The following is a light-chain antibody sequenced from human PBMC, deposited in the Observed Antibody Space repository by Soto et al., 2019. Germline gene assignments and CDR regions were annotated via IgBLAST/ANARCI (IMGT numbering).Light chain of an antibody. CDR2: NAF. Sequence: DIQMTQSPSTLSASVGDRVTITCRDSQSINRWLAWYQHKPGKAPKLLIYNAFTSESGVPSRFSGSGSGTEFTLTISSLQPDDFATYYCQQYINYPLTFGGGTNVEI. CDR3: QQYINYPLT. CDR1: QSINRW. V-gene: IGKV1-5*01. J-gene: IGKJ4*01.